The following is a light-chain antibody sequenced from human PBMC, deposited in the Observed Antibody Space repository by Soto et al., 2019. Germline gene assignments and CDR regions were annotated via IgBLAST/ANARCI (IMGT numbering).Light chain of an antibody. CDR1: SANIGTYGF. J-gene: IGLJ3*02. Sequence: QSALTQPASVSGSPGQSITISCTGTSANIGTYGFVSWYQHHPAKAPKLIIYEGNKRPSGVSNRFSGSRSGNTASLTISGLQPGDEAHYYCCSHTDESSLLFGGGTKVTVL. CDR3: CSHTDESSLL. V-gene: IGLV2-23*01. CDR2: EGN.